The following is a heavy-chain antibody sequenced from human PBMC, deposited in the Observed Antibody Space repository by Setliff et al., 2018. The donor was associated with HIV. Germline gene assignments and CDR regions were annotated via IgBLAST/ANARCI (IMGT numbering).Heavy chain of an antibody. J-gene: IGHJ3*02. D-gene: IGHD2-8*01. V-gene: IGHV1-58*02. CDR1: GFTFTSST. Sequence: GASVKVSCKASGFTFTSSTMQWVRQARGQRLGWIGWIVVGSGSTSYAQKFQGRVTMTRDTSISTAYMELTRLRSDDTAVYYCATKLYCTNGVCLDAFDIWGQGTMVTVSS. CDR3: ATKLYCTNGVCLDAFDI. CDR2: IVVGSGST.